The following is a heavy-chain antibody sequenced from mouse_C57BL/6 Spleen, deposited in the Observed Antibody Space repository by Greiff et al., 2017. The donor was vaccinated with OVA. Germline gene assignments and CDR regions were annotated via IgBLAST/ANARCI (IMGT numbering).Heavy chain of an antibody. CDR3: ARRTARYDFDY. J-gene: IGHJ2*01. V-gene: IGHV1-50*01. CDR2: IDPSDSYT. Sequence: QVQLQQPGAELVKPGASVKLSCKASGYTFTSYWMQWVKQRPGQGLEWIGEIDPSDSYTNYNQKFKGKATLTVDTSSSTAYMQLSSLTSEDSAVYYCARRTARYDFDYWGQGTTLTVSS. CDR1: GYTFTSYW. D-gene: IGHD3-2*01.